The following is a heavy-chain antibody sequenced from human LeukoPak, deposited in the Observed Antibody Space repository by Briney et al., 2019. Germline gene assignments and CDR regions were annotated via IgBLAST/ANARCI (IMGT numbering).Heavy chain of an antibody. CDR1: GFTFSSYS. D-gene: IGHD1-1*01. CDR3: AKNPRLEGWIYFDS. V-gene: IGHV3-23*01. CDR2: ISGSGGRI. J-gene: IGHJ4*02. Sequence: GGSLRLSCAASGFTFSSYSMSWVRQTPGEGLEWVSSISGSGGRIDYADSVKSRVTISRDNSKNTRCMQMNSVRAEDTVVYYCAKNPRLEGWIYFDSWGQGILVTVSS.